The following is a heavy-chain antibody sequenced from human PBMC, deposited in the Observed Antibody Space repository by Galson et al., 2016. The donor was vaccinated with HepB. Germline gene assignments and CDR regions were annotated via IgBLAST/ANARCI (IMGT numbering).Heavy chain of an antibody. CDR3: AREIAVDNKIAGTDS. CDR2: TSYDGNIK. J-gene: IGHJ5*01. D-gene: IGHD6-19*01. Sequence: SLRLSCAASGSAFGDFAIHWVRQAPGKGLAWVAVTSYDGNIKYYADSVKGRFTISRDNSRNMVFLQMNILRPEDSAAYYCAREIAVDNKIAGTDSWGQGTLVTVSS. V-gene: IGHV3-30*04. CDR1: GSAFGDFA.